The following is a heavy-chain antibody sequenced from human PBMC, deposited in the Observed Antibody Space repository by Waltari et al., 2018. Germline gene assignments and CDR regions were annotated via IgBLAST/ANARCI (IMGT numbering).Heavy chain of an antibody. CDR2: IYSGGTT. CDR3: ARNQVETALGY. D-gene: IGHD2-21*02. Sequence: EVQLVESGGGVIQPGGSLRLSCVASGVRVRTNYLTWLRQAPGKGVELVSLIYSGGTTYYADSVRGRFTISRDGSKNTVYLQMNSLRAEDTAVYFCARNQVETALGYWGQGTLVTVSS. CDR1: GVRVRTNY. V-gene: IGHV3-53*01. J-gene: IGHJ4*02.